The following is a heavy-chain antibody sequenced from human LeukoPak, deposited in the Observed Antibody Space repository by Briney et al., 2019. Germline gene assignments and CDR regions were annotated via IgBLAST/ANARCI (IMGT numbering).Heavy chain of an antibody. Sequence: GGSLRLSCEVSGFNFSTYTMNWVRQSPRKGLEWVASISSRSNYIYYAESLKGRLTISRDNAKNSLYLQMNSLRAEDTAVYYCARDAYYSSSGIYSKWGQGTLVTVSS. CDR2: ISSRSNYI. CDR1: GFNFSTYT. V-gene: IGHV3-21*01. D-gene: IGHD3-10*01. J-gene: IGHJ4*02. CDR3: ARDAYYSSSGIYSK.